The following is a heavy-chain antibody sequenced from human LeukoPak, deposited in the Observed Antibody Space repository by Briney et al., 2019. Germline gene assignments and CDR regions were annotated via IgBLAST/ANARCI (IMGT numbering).Heavy chain of an antibody. J-gene: IGHJ4*02. V-gene: IGHV3-74*01. CDR1: GFPFSRYW. D-gene: IGHD2-15*01. CDR3: ARSLGYCSAGSCFPFDY. Sequence: PGGSLRLSCGASGFPFSRYWMNWVRQGPGTGLVWVARISIDGTITTYADSVEGRFTISRDNAKNSLYLQMNSLRAEDTAVYYCARSLGYCSAGSCFPFDYWGQGTLVTVSS. CDR2: ISIDGTIT.